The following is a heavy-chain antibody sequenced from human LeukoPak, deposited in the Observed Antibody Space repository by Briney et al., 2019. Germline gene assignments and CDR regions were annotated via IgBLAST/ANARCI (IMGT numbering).Heavy chain of an antibody. V-gene: IGHV4-30-2*01. D-gene: IGHD1-26*01. CDR3: ARGWELQVDGPNWFDP. Sequence: PSQTLSLTCAVSGGSISSGGYSWSWIRQPPGKGLEWIGYIYHSGSTYYNPSLKSRVTISVDRSKNQFSLKLSSVTAADTAVYYCARGWELQVDGPNWFDPWGQGTLVTVSS. CDR1: GGSISSGGYS. J-gene: IGHJ5*02. CDR2: IYHSGST.